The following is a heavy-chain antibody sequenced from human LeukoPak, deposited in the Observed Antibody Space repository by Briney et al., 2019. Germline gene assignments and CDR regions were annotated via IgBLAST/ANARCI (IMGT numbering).Heavy chain of an antibody. V-gene: IGHV3-73*01. J-gene: IGHJ5*02. Sequence: GVSLRLPCAVCGFTLSGFAIHWVRQSCGKGREGVGQIDKKDKGYATATAYAASVKGRFTISRDDSINTAYLQMKSLKTEDTALYYCTRDSGTYNWFDPWGQGTLVTVSS. CDR2: IDKKDKGYATAT. CDR1: GFTLSGFA. D-gene: IGHD1-26*01. CDR3: TRDSGTYNWFDP.